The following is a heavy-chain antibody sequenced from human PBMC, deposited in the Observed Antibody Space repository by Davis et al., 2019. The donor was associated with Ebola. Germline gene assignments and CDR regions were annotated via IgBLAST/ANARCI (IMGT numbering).Heavy chain of an antibody. CDR2: TYYDSRWYN. Sequence: PSETLSLTCAISGDSVSSGGWNWIRQSPSRGLEWLGRTYYDSRWYNDYAVSVKSRITINPDTSKNQISLQLNSVTPEDTAVYYCARGWLRSGFDYWGQGTLVTVSS. CDR1: GDSVSSGG. V-gene: IGHV6-1*01. D-gene: IGHD5-12*01. J-gene: IGHJ4*02. CDR3: ARGWLRSGFDY.